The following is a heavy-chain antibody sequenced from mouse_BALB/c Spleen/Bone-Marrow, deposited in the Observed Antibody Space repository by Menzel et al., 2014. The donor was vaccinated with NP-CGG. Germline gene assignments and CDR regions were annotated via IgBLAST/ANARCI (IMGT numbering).Heavy chain of an antibody. D-gene: IGHD2-3*01. CDR3: ARAGYDGYPWYFDV. CDR2: ISNLAYSI. V-gene: IGHV5-15*02. CDR1: GFTFRDYG. J-gene: IGHJ1*01. Sequence: EVQLVESGGGLVQPGGSRKLSCAASGFTFRDYGMAWVRQAPGKGPEWVAFISNLAYSIYYADTVTGRFTISRENAKNTLYLEISSLRSEDSAMYYCARAGYDGYPWYFDVWGAGTTVTVSS.